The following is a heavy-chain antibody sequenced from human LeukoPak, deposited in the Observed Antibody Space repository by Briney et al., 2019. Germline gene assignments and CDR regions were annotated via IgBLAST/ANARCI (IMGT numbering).Heavy chain of an antibody. CDR3: ARSICSSTSCYTGDDY. CDR2: IYYSGST. V-gene: IGHV4-39*01. CDR1: GGSISSSSYY. J-gene: IGHJ4*02. D-gene: IGHD2-2*02. Sequence: SETLSLTGTVSGGSISSSSYYWGWIRQPPGKGLEWIGSIYYSGSTYYNPSLKSRVTISVDTSKNQFSLKLSSVTAADTAVYYCARSICSSTSCYTGDDYWGQGTLVTVSS.